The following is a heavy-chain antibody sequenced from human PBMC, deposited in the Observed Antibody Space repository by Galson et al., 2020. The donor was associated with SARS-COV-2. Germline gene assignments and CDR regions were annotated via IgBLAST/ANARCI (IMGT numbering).Heavy chain of an antibody. CDR2: ISSSSSYI. J-gene: IGHJ4*02. Sequence: TGGSLRLSCAASGFTFSSYSMNWVRQAPGKGLEWVSSISSSSSYIYYADSVKGRFTISRDNAKNSLYLQMNSLRAEDTAVYYCARDKTTYYDSSGLDYWGQGTLVTVSS. CDR1: GFTFSSYS. CDR3: ARDKTTYYDSSGLDY. V-gene: IGHV3-21*01. D-gene: IGHD3-22*01.